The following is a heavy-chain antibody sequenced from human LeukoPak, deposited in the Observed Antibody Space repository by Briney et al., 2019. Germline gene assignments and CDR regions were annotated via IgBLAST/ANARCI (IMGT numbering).Heavy chain of an antibody. Sequence: ASVKVSCKASGYTFTGYYMHWVRQAPGQGLEWMGWINPNSGGTNYAQKFQARVNMTRHTSISTAYMELSRLRSDDTAVYYCASDLGFSSPAPAAFDIWGQGPMVTVSS. J-gene: IGHJ3*02. CDR3: ASDLGFSSPAPAAFDI. CDR2: INPNSGGT. D-gene: IGHD2-2*01. V-gene: IGHV1-2*02. CDR1: GYTFTGYY.